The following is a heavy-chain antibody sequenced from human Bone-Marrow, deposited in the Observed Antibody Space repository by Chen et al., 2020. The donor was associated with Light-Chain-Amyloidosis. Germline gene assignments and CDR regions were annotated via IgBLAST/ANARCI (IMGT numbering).Heavy chain of an antibody. CDR3: AKFKVDFWSGFPPHFDY. CDR2: ISGSGGST. D-gene: IGHD3-3*01. V-gene: IGHV3-23*01. Sequence: EVQLLESGGGLVQPGGSLRLSCAASGFTFSSYAMSWVRQAPGKGLEWVSAISGSGGSTYYADSVEGRFTISRDNSKNTLYLQMNSLRAEDTAVYYCAKFKVDFWSGFPPHFDYWGQGTLVTVSS. J-gene: IGHJ4*02. CDR1: GFTFSSYA.